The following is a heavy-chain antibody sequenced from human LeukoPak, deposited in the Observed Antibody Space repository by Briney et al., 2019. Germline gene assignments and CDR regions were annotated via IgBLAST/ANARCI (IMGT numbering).Heavy chain of an antibody. D-gene: IGHD3-10*01. Sequence: SETLSLTCTVSGGSISSSSAYWGWIRQPPGKGLEWIGSIYYSKNTYYNPSLKSRVTISADTSKNQFSLTLGSVSATDTAVYYCARTSHSGYMVRGVLYYGMDVWGQGTTVTVSS. V-gene: IGHV4-39*01. CDR2: IYYSKNT. CDR1: GGSISSSSAY. CDR3: ARTSHSGYMVRGVLYYGMDV. J-gene: IGHJ6*02.